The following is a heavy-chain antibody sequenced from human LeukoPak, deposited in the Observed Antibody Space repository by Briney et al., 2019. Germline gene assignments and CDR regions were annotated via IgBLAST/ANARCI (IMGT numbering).Heavy chain of an antibody. CDR2: VYYSGST. D-gene: IGHD3-10*01. CDR3: AATMVRGVHTHFDY. Sequence: SETLSLTCTVSGGSITNYYWSWIRQPPGKGLEWIGHVYYSGSTNYNPSLKSRVTISVDTSKNQFSLKLSSVTAADTAVYYCAATMVRGVHTHFDYWGQGTLVTVSS. CDR1: GGSITNYY. V-gene: IGHV4-59*08. J-gene: IGHJ4*02.